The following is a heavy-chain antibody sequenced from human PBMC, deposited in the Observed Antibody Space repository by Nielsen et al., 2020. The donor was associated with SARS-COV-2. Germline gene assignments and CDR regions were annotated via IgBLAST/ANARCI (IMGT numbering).Heavy chain of an antibody. J-gene: IGHJ6*02. D-gene: IGHD3-10*01. V-gene: IGHV3-30-3*01. Sequence: PGKGLEWVAVISYDGSNKYYADSVKGRFTISRDNSKNTLYLQMNSLRAEDTAVYYCARDRRLGRYYGSGDYYYGMDVWGQGTTVTVSS. CDR2: ISYDGSNK. CDR3: ARDRRLGRYYGSGDYYYGMDV.